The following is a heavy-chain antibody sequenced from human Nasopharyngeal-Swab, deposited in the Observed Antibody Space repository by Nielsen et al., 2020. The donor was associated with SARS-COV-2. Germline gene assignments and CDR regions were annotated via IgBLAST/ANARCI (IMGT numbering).Heavy chain of an antibody. J-gene: IGHJ6*03. D-gene: IGHD5-18*01. Sequence: SETLSLTCTVSGGSISSSSYYWGWIRQPPGKGLVWIGSIYYSGSTYYNPSLKSRVSISVDTSKNQFSLKLSSVTAADTAVYYCATYGYGSYYYYYMDVWGKGTTVTVSS. CDR3: ATYGYGSYYYYYMDV. V-gene: IGHV4-39*01. CDR1: GGSISSSSYY. CDR2: IYYSGST.